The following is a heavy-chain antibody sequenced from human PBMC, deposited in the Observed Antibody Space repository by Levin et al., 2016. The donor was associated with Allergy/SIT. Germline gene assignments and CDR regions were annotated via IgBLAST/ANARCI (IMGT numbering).Heavy chain of an antibody. CDR3: ARQSSGWYLWFDP. Sequence: VRQMPGKGLEWMGIIYPGDSDTRYSPSFQGQVTISADKSISTAYLQWSSLKASDTAMYYCARQSSGWYLWFDPWGQGTLVTVSS. J-gene: IGHJ5*02. V-gene: IGHV5-51*01. D-gene: IGHD6-19*01. CDR2: IYPGDSDT.